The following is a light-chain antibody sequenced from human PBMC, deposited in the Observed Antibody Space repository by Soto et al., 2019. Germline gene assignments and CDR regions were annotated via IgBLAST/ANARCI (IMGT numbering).Light chain of an antibody. V-gene: IGKV4-1*01. CDR1: QSVLYSPNNKNY. CDR3: QQYYTNSWS. J-gene: IGKJ1*01. CDR2: WAS. Sequence: DIVMTQSPDSLAVSLGERATINCKSSQSVLYSPNNKNYLAWYQHKPGQPPKMLIYWASFRESGVPDRFSGSGSGTDFTLTISSLQSEDVAVYYCQQYYTNSWSFGQGTKVEIK.